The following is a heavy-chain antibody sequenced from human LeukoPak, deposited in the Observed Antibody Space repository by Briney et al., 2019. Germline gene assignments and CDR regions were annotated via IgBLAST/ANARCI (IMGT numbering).Heavy chain of an antibody. Sequence: GGTLRLSCAASGFTFSSYGMSRVRQAPGKGLEWVSSLTGSGDNTYYADSVKGRFTISRDNSKNSLYLQMNSLRAEDTAVYYCAELGITMIGGVWGKGTTVTISS. CDR2: LTGSGDNT. V-gene: IGHV3-23*01. J-gene: IGHJ6*04. D-gene: IGHD3-10*02. CDR3: AELGITMIGGV. CDR1: GFTFSSYG.